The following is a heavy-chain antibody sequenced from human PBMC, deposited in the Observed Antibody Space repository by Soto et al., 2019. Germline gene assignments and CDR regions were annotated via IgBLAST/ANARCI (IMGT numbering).Heavy chain of an antibody. V-gene: IGHV3-30*18. D-gene: IGHD3-10*01. CDR2: ISYDGSNK. Sequence: GGSLRLSCAASGFTFSSYGMHWVRQAPGKGLEWVAVISYDGSNKYYADSVKGRFTISRDNSKNTLYLQMNSLRAEDTAVYYCAKVVRFGELFPETDAFDIWGQGTMVTVSS. CDR1: GFTFSSYG. J-gene: IGHJ3*02. CDR3: AKVVRFGELFPETDAFDI.